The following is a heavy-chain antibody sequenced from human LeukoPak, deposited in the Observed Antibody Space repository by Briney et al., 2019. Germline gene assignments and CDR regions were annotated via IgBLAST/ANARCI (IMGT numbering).Heavy chain of an antibody. CDR1: GGSFSGYS. CDR2: INDSGST. Sequence: PSETLSPTCAVLGGSFSGYSWSWIRRPPGKGLAWIGEINDSGSTNYNPSLKSRVTISVDTSKNQFSLKLSSVTAADTAVYYCASRGGGYCSGGSCYGIDGSLKNWGQGTLVTVSS. J-gene: IGHJ4*02. D-gene: IGHD2-15*01. CDR3: ASRGGGYCSGGSCYGIDGSLKN. V-gene: IGHV4-34*01.